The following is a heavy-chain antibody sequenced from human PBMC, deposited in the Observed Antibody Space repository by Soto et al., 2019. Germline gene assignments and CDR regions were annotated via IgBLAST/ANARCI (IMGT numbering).Heavy chain of an antibody. CDR2: IYYSGST. Sequence: PSETLSLTCTVSGGSVSSVSYYWSWIRQPPGKGLEWIGYIYYSGSTNYNPSLRSRVTILVDTSKNQFSLKLTSVIAADTAVYYCARQPRYCTSSVCSFDYWGQGSLVTVSS. CDR3: ARQPRYCTSSVCSFDY. CDR1: GGSVSSVSYY. V-gene: IGHV4-61*01. J-gene: IGHJ4*02. D-gene: IGHD2-8*01.